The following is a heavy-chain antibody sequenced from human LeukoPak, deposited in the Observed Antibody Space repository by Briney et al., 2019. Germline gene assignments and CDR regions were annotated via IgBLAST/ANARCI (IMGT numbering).Heavy chain of an antibody. CDR1: GGTFSSYA. J-gene: IGHJ5*02. V-gene: IGHV1-69*05. CDR3: AREGNPTVTTGFRWFDP. Sequence: SVKVSCKASGGTFSSYAISWVRQAPGQGLEWMGGIIPIFGTANYAQKFQGRVTITTDESTSTAYMELSSLRSEDTAVYYCAREGNPTVTTGFRWFDPWGQGTLVTVSS. CDR2: IIPIFGTA. D-gene: IGHD4-17*01.